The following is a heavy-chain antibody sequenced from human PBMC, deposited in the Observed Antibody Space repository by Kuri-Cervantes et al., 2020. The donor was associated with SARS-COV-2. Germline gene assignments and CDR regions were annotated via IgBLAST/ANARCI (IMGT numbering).Heavy chain of an antibody. CDR1: GFTFSSYS. CDR2: ISSSSSYI. CDR3: ERDWGRGYSGGWGMDV. V-gene: IGHV3-21*01. Sequence: GGSLRLSCAASGFTFSSYSMNWVRQAPGKGLEWVSSISSSSSYIYYADSVKGRFTVSRDNSKNTLYLQMNSLRAEDTAVYYCERDWGRGYSGGWGMDVWGQGTTVTVSS. D-gene: IGHD3-22*01. J-gene: IGHJ6*02.